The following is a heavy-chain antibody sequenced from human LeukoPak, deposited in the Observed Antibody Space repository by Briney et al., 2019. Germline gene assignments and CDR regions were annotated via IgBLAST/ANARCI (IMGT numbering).Heavy chain of an antibody. CDR3: VRGWNSGTHFDI. CDR1: GFTFSGYE. Sequence: GGSLRLSCAPSGFTFSGYEMNWVRQAPGKGLEWVSYISGRGDTVDYADSVRGRFTISRDNANYLLYLHMNSLRAEDTAVYYCVRGWNSGTHFDIWGQGTMVTVSS. V-gene: IGHV3-48*03. J-gene: IGHJ3*02. D-gene: IGHD1-26*01. CDR2: ISGRGDTV.